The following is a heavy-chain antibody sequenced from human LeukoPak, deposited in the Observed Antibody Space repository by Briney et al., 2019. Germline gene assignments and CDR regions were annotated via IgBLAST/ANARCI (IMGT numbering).Heavy chain of an antibody. CDR3: ARGLITGAAGTYYYYGMDV. Sequence: GGSLRLSCVASGFIFSRYGMHWVRQAPGKGLEYVSAISNSGGSTYYANSVKGRFTISRDNSKNTLYLQMGSLRGEDMAVYYRARGLITGAAGTYYYYGMDVWGQGTTVTVSS. J-gene: IGHJ6*02. V-gene: IGHV3-64*01. CDR2: ISNSGGST. D-gene: IGHD6-13*01. CDR1: GFIFSRYG.